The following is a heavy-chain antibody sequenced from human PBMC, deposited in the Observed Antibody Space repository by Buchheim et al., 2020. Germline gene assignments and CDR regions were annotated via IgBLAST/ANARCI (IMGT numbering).Heavy chain of an antibody. CDR3: ARGLMGWLVRGYFDY. V-gene: IGHV4-34*01. Sequence: QVQLQQWGAGLLKPSETLSLTCAVYGGSFSGYYWSWIRQPPGKGLEWIGEINHSGSTNYNPSLKSRVTISVDTSKNQFSLKLSSVTAADTAVYYCARGLMGWLVRGYFDYWGQGTL. D-gene: IGHD6-19*01. J-gene: IGHJ4*02. CDR2: INHSGST. CDR1: GGSFSGYY.